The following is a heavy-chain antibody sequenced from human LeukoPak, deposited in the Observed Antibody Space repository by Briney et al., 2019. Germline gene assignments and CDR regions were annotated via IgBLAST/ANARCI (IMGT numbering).Heavy chain of an antibody. Sequence: SETLSLTCAVYGGSFSGYYWSWIRQPPGKGLEWIGEINHSGSTNYNPSLKSRVTISVDTSKNQFSLELSSVTAADTAVYYCATMTTVTNHSNWFDPWGQGTLVTVSS. CDR1: GGSFSGYY. D-gene: IGHD4-17*01. J-gene: IGHJ5*02. V-gene: IGHV4-34*01. CDR3: ATMTTVTNHSNWFDP. CDR2: INHSGST.